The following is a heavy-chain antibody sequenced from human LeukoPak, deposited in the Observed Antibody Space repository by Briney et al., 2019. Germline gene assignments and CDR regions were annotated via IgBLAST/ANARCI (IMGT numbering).Heavy chain of an antibody. V-gene: IGHV3-48*02. J-gene: IGHJ3*02. CDR2: ISSSSSTI. D-gene: IGHD3-3*01. CDR3: ARENRITIFGVVIRGAFDI. CDR1: GFTFSSYS. Sequence: GGSLRLSCAASGFTFSSYSMNWVRQAPGKGLEWVSYISSSSSTIYYADSMKGRFTISRDNAKNSLYLQMNSLRDEDTAVYYCARENRITIFGVVIRGAFDIWGQGTMVTVSS.